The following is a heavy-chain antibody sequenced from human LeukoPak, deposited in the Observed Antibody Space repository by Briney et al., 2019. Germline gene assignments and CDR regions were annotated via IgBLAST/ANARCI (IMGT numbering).Heavy chain of an antibody. CDR1: GFTFRSYG. V-gene: IGHV3-64*01. Sequence: PGGSLRLSCAASGFTFRSYGMHWVRQAPGKGLEYVAAISSNGGSTDYANSVKGRFTISRDNSKNTLYLQMGSLRGEDMAVYYCARISSSYDYDYWGQGTLVTVSS. J-gene: IGHJ4*02. CDR3: ARISSSYDYDY. D-gene: IGHD6-6*01. CDR2: ISSNGGST.